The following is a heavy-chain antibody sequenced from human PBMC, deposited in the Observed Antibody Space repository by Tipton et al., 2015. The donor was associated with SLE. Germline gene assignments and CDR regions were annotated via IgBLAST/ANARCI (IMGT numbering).Heavy chain of an antibody. D-gene: IGHD3-22*01. CDR3: TTISEAHYYDSRGYYSSGD. V-gene: IGHV3-15*01. CDR1: GFTFTNAW. CDR2: IKTKTDGGAT. J-gene: IGHJ4*02. Sequence: SLRLSCAVSGFTFTNAWMSWVRQAPGKGLEWVGRIKTKTDGGATDYATPVKDRFTISRDDSKNTLYLQMNSLKPEDTAVYYCTTISEAHYYDSRGYYSSGDWGQGTLVTVSS.